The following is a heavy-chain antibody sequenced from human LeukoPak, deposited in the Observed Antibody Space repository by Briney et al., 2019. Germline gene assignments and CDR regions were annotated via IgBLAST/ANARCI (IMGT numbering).Heavy chain of an antibody. D-gene: IGHD1-26*01. CDR1: GFTFSSYD. CDR2: ISYDGSNK. Sequence: GGSLRLSCAASGFTFSSYDMHWVRQAPGKGLEWVTVISYDGSNKYYGDSVKGRFTISRDNSKNTLYLKINSLRAEDTAVYYCAKEGSNGDFDYWGQGTLVTVSS. J-gene: IGHJ4*02. V-gene: IGHV3-30*18. CDR3: AKEGSNGDFDY.